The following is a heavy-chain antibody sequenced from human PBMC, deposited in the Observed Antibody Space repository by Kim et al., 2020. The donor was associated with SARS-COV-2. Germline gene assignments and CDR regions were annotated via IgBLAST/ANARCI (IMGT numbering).Heavy chain of an antibody. Sequence: ASVKVSCKASGYTFTSYAMHWVRQAPGQRLEWMGWINAGNGNTKYSQKFQGRVTITRDTSASTAYMELSSLRSEDTAVYYCARGVVVTAITAEYFQHWGQGTLVTVSS. CDR2: INAGNGNT. CDR3: ARGVVVTAITAEYFQH. D-gene: IGHD2-21*02. V-gene: IGHV1-3*01. J-gene: IGHJ1*01. CDR1: GYTFTSYA.